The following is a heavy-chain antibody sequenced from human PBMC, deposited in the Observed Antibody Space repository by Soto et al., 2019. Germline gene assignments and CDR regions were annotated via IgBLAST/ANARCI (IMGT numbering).Heavy chain of an antibody. D-gene: IGHD2-15*01. Sequence: SETLSLTCTVSGGSISSYYWSWIRQPPGKGLEWIGYIYYSGSTNYNPSLKSRVTISVDTSKNQFSLKLSSVTAADTAVYYCARLEDCSGGSCYFDYWGQGTLVTVSS. CDR2: IYYSGST. CDR1: GGSISSYY. J-gene: IGHJ4*02. V-gene: IGHV4-59*08. CDR3: ARLEDCSGGSCYFDY.